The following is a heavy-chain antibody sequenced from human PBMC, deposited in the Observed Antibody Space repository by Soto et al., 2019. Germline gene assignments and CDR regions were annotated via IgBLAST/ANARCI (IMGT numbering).Heavy chain of an antibody. D-gene: IGHD3-3*01. CDR2: LSPSYPYT. CDR3: ARRPANFWSGYPEAFDY. V-gene: IGHV3-21*03. CDR1: GLTFGSYA. J-gene: IGHJ4*02. Sequence: NPGGSLRLSCAASGLTFGSYAMNWVRQAPGKGLEWVSFLSPSYPYTSYADSVKGRFTISGDDAKNSVSLQMNSLRADDTGVYYCARRPANFWSGYPEAFDYWGPGTLVTVSS.